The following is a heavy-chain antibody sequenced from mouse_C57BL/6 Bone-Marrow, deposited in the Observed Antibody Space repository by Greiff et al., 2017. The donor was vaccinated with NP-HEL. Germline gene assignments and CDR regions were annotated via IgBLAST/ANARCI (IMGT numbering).Heavy chain of an antibody. CDR3: ARVYYAMDY. Sequence: VQLQQSGAELARPGASVKLSCKASGYTFTSSGISWVKQRTGQGLEWIGEIYPRSGNTYYNEKFKGKATLTADKSSSTAYMELRSLTSEDSAVYFCARVYYAMDYWGQGTSVTVSS. CDR2: IYPRSGNT. J-gene: IGHJ4*01. CDR1: GYTFTSSG. V-gene: IGHV1-81*01.